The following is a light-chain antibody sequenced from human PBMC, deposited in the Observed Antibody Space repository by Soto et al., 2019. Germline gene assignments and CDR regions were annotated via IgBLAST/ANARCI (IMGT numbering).Light chain of an antibody. CDR2: AAS. CDR1: QNISSF. Sequence: DIQMTQSPSSLSASVGDRVTIICRASQNISSFLNWYQQKPGKAPKLLIYAASSLHSGVPSRFSGSGSGTDFTFTVSSLQVEDFATYYCQHTFSPLRFGQGTKLEIK. CDR3: QHTFSPLR. V-gene: IGKV1-39*01. J-gene: IGKJ2*01.